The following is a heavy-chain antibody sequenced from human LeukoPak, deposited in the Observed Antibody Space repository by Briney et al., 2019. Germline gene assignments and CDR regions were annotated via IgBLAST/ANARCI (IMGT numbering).Heavy chain of an antibody. CDR3: ARHDSWGSSWFDP. CDR2: IYYSGST. V-gene: IGHV4-39*01. CDR1: SGSISSSSYY. J-gene: IGHJ5*02. D-gene: IGHD6-13*01. Sequence: SETLSLTCTVSSGSISSSSYYWGWIRQPPGKGLEWIGSIYYSGSTYYNPSLKSRVTISVDTSKNQFSLKLSSVTAADAAVYYCARHDSWGSSWFDPWGQGTLVTVSS.